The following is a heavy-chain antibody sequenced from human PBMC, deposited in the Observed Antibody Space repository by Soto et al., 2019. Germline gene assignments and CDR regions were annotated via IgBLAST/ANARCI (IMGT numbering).Heavy chain of an antibody. V-gene: IGHV2-5*02. CDR2: LYWDDDK. J-gene: IGHJ5*02. CDR3: AHSTLSGGYSFLFDP. CDR1: GFSLSTSGVG. Sequence: QITLKESGPTLVKPTQTLTLTCTFSGFSLSTSGVGVGWIRQPPGKALEWLALLYWDDDKRYSPSLKSRLTITKDTSKIQVVLTMTNMDPVDTATYYCAHSTLSGGYSFLFDPWGQGTLFTDSS. D-gene: IGHD6-13*01.